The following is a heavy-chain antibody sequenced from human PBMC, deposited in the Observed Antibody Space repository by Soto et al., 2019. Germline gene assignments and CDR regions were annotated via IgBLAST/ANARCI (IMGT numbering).Heavy chain of an antibody. J-gene: IGHJ5*02. CDR2: IIPIFGTA. V-gene: IGHV1-69*13. D-gene: IGHD3-3*01. CDR3: ARVNHYDFWSGYYMFREDNWFDP. CDR1: GGTFSSYA. Sequence: SVKVSCKASGGTFSSYAISWVRQAPGQGLEWMGGIIPIFGTANYAQKFQGRVTITADESTSTAYMELSSLRSEDTAVYYCARVNHYDFWSGYYMFREDNWFDPWGQGTLVTVSS.